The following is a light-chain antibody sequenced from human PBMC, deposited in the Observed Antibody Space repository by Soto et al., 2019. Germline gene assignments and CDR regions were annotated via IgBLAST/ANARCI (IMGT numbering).Light chain of an antibody. J-gene: IGKJ4*01. CDR2: DAS. Sequence: EIVMTQSPAALSMSPGETATLSCRASQGVSNKLVWYQQKPGQAPRLLIYDASTRATGIPARFSGSGSGTEFSLIISGLQSEDFAVYYCQQHYEWVTFGGGSRVEI. CDR3: QQHYEWVT. V-gene: IGKV3-15*01. CDR1: QGVSNK.